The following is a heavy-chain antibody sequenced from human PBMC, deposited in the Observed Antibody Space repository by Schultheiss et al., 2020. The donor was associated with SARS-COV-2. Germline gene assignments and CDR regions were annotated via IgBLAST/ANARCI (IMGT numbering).Heavy chain of an antibody. CDR1: GFTFSSYA. V-gene: IGHV3-48*03. Sequence: GGSLRLSCAASGFTFSSYAMSWVRQAPGKGLEWVSDITRSGLDIHYADSVKGRFTISRDNAKNSMYLQMNSLRAEDTAVYYCARGGKFYYDSSGTTDFDYWGQGTLVTVSS. CDR3: ARGGKFYYDSSGTTDFDY. CDR2: ITRSGLDI. D-gene: IGHD3-22*01. J-gene: IGHJ4*02.